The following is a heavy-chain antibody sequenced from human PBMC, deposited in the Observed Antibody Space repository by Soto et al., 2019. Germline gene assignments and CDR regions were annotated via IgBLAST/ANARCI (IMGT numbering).Heavy chain of an antibody. CDR2: IYHSGST. D-gene: IGHD5-18*01. CDR3: ASRSRAYSSPAYYYYMDV. CDR1: SGSISSSNW. V-gene: IGHV4-4*02. J-gene: IGHJ6*03. Sequence: SETLSLTCAVSSGSISSSNWWSWVRQPPGKGLEWIGEIYHSGSTNYNPSLKSRVTISVDKSKNQFSLKLSSVTAADTAVYYCASRSRAYSSPAYYYYMDVWGKGTTVTVSS.